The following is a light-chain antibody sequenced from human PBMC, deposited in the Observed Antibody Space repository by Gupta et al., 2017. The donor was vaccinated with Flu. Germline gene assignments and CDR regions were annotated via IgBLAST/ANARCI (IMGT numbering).Light chain of an antibody. CDR3: YSYAGTYTFV. V-gene: IGLV2-11*01. CDR2: DVD. J-gene: IGLJ2*01. Sequence: QSALTQPRSVSGSAGQSVTISCTGTSSDVGAWGFVSWYQQHPGRAPKAIIYDVDRRPSGVPYRFSGAKLGNTASLTISGLQADDEADYYCYSYAGTYTFVFGGGTRLTVL. CDR1: SSDVGAWGF.